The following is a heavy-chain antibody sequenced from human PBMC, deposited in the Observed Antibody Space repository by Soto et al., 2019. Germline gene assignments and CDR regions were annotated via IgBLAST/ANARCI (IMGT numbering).Heavy chain of an antibody. CDR1: GGTFSSYA. CDR3: ITTMHGDYLEY. J-gene: IGHJ4*02. CDR2: IIPIFGTA. Sequence: QVQLVQSGAEVKKPGSSVKVSCKASGGTFSSYAISWVRQAPGQGLEWMGGIIPIFGTANYAQKFQGRVTITADESTSTAYMELSRLRSEVTAVHYCITTMHGDYLEYWGQGTLVTVSS. V-gene: IGHV1-69*12. D-gene: IGHD3-22*01.